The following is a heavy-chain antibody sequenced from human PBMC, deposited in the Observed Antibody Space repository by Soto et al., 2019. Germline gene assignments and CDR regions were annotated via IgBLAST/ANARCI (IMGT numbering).Heavy chain of an antibody. D-gene: IGHD3-16*02. J-gene: IGHJ4*02. Sequence: QLQLQESGPGLVKPSETLSLTCTVSGGSISSSSYYWGWIRQPPGKGLEWIGSIYYSGSTYYNPSLKSRVAISVDPSKNQFSLKLSSVTAADTAVYYCARQQHLSYDYIWGSYRYTSFDYWGQGTLVTVSS. CDR1: GGSISSSSYY. CDR3: ARQQHLSYDYIWGSYRYTSFDY. CDR2: IYYSGST. V-gene: IGHV4-39*01.